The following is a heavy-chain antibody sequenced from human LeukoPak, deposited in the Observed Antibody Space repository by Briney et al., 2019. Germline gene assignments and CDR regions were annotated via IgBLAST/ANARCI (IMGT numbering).Heavy chain of an antibody. V-gene: IGHV5-51*01. D-gene: IGHD6-13*01. Sequence: GESLKISCKGSRYSFANYWIGWVRQMPGKGLERMGIIYPGDSDTRYGPSFQGQVTISADKSTSTAYLQWSSLKASDTAMYYCARLIRQQLGYFDYWGQGTLVTVSS. J-gene: IGHJ4*02. CDR1: RYSFANYW. CDR3: ARLIRQQLGYFDY. CDR2: IYPGDSDT.